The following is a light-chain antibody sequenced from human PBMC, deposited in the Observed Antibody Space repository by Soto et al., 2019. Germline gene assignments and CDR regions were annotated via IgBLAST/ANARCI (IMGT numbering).Light chain of an antibody. CDR3: SSYSISTAYL. CDR1: SSDVGGYDY. Sequence: QSALTQPASVSGSPGQSITISCTGTSSDVGGYDYVSWYQLHPGKAPKLMVFEVSNRPSGVSYGFSGSKSGNTASLTISGLQAEDEADYFCSSYSISTAYLFGTGTKLTVL. V-gene: IGLV2-14*01. CDR2: EVS. J-gene: IGLJ1*01.